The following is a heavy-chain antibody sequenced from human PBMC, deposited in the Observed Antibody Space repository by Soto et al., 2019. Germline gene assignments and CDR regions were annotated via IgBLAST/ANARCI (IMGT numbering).Heavy chain of an antibody. J-gene: IGHJ3*02. CDR3: ARVERGTVTTVVDAFDI. CDR2: MSHSGGT. V-gene: IGHV4-34*01. CDR1: GGFVSSGSYY. Sequence: QVQLQQWGAGLLKPSETLSLTCAVYGGFVSSGSYYWSWIRQPPGKGLEWIGEMSHSGGTHFNLSFKSRVTISVDTSKNQFSLNIYSVTAADTALYYCARVERGTVTTVVDAFDIWGPGTMVTVSS. D-gene: IGHD1-1*01.